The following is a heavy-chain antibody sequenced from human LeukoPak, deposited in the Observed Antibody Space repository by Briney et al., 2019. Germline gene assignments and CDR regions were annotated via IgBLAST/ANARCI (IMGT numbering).Heavy chain of an antibody. CDR1: GGSISSGTCY. V-gene: IGHV4-31*03. D-gene: IGHD4-17*01. CDR2: IYYSGST. CDR3: ARIDYGESDSYRMDV. Sequence: SETLSLTCTVSGGSISSGTCYWSWIRQHPGKGLECIGYIYYSGSTYYNPSLKSRVTISVDTSKNQFSLKLSSVTAADTAVYYCARIDYGESDSYRMDVWGQGTTVTVSS. J-gene: IGHJ6*02.